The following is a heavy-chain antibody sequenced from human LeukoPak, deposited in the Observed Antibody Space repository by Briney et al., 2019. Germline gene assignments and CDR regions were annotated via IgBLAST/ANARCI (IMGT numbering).Heavy chain of an antibody. CDR1: GFTFSSYW. CDR2: INGDGSST. CDR3: ARGPPWYFDL. Sequence: PGGSPRLSCAASGFTFSSYWMHWVRQAPGKGLVWVSRINGDGSSTAYADSVKGRFTISRDNAKNTLYLQMNSLTAEDTAVYYCARGPPWYFDLWGRGTLVTVSS. D-gene: IGHD6-25*01. J-gene: IGHJ2*01. V-gene: IGHV3-74*01.